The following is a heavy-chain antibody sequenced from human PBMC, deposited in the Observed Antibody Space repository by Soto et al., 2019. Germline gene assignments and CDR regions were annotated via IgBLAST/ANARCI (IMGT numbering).Heavy chain of an antibody. J-gene: IGHJ3*02. Sequence: QVQLVQSGAEVKKPGASVKVSCKASGYTFTSYAMHWVRQAPGQRLEWMGWINAGNGNTKYSQKFQGRVTITRDTAASTAYMELSSLRSEDTAVYYCARDGYNYGGYDAFDIWGQGTMVTVSS. CDR2: INAGNGNT. CDR1: GYTFTSYA. D-gene: IGHD1-1*01. V-gene: IGHV1-3*01. CDR3: ARDGYNYGGYDAFDI.